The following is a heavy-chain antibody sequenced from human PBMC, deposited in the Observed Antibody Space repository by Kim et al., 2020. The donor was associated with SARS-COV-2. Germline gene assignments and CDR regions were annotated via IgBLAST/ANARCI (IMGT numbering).Heavy chain of an antibody. J-gene: IGHJ4*02. V-gene: IGHV1-3*01. CDR2: GNT. Sequence: GNTKYSQKFQGRVTITRETSASTAYMELSSLRSEDTAVYYCASLLTGGGYWGQGTLVTVSS. D-gene: IGHD3-9*01. CDR3: ASLLTGGGY.